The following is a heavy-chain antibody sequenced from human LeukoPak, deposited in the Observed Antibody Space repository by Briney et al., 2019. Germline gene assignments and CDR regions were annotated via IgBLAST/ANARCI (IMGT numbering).Heavy chain of an antibody. CDR1: GGTFSSYA. CDR2: IIPIFGIA. Sequence: ASVKVSCKASGGTFSSYAISWVRQAPGQGLEWMGRIIPIFGIANYAQKFHGRVTITADKSTSTAYMELSSLRSEDTAVYYCARKTNDYGDYGGGAYYYGMDVWGQGTTVTVSS. D-gene: IGHD4-17*01. J-gene: IGHJ6*02. V-gene: IGHV1-69*10. CDR3: ARKTNDYGDYGGGAYYYGMDV.